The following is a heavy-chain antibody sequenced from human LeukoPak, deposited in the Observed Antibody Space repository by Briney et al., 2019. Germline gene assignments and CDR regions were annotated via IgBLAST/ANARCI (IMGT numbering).Heavy chain of an antibody. J-gene: IGHJ3*02. V-gene: IGHV3-21*01. Sequence: GGSLRLSCAASGFTFSSYSMNWVRQAPGKGLEWVSSISSSSSYIYYADSVKGRFTISRDNAKNSLYLQMNSLRAEDTAVYYCARDYTQLLLHDAFDIWGQGTMVTVSS. CDR1: GFTFSSYS. CDR2: ISSSSSYI. CDR3: ARDYTQLLLHDAFDI. D-gene: IGHD2-15*01.